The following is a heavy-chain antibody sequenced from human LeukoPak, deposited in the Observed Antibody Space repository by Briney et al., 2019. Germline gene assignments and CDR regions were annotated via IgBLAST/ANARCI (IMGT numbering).Heavy chain of an antibody. V-gene: IGHV3-21*01. J-gene: IGHJ4*02. CDR2: ISTSSSFI. CDR1: GFTFSNYS. Sequence: PGGSLRLSCAASGFTFSNYSVNWVRQAPGKGLEWVASISTSSSFIFYADSVKGRVTISRDNAKNLLYLQMNSLRAEDTAVYYCAREAGWELSFDYWGQGTLVTVSS. CDR3: AREAGWELSFDY. D-gene: IGHD1-26*01.